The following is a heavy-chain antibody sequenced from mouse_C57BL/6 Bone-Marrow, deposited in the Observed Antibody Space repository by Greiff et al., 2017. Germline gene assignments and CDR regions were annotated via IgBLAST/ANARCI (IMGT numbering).Heavy chain of an antibody. CDR1: GFTFTDYY. Sequence: EVQLQQSGPVLVKPGPSVKISCKASGFTFTDYYMHWVQQSHGKSLEWIGLVYPYNGGTSYNQKFKGKATLTVATSSSTSYMELNSLTSEDSAVYYCARDYYGSSYAMYYWGQGTSVTVSS. J-gene: IGHJ4*01. V-gene: IGHV1-36*01. D-gene: IGHD1-1*01. CDR2: VYPYNGGT. CDR3: ARDYYGSSYAMYY.